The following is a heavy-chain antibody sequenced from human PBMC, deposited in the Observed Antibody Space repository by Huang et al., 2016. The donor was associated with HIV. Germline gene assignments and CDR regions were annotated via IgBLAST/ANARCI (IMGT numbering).Heavy chain of an antibody. J-gene: IGHJ4*02. V-gene: IGHV1-69*13. CDR3: ARGQLGSYGDYDVLY. Sequence: QVQLVQSGAEVKTPGSSVKVSCKASGGTFSKYAISWVRQAPGQGLEWMGGSIPMGGTPNYARKFQGRGTITADDATSTTYVEVSSLRSEDTALYYCARGQLGSYGDYDVLYWGQGTLVTVSS. CDR1: GGTFSKYA. D-gene: IGHD4-17*01. CDR2: SIPMGGTP.